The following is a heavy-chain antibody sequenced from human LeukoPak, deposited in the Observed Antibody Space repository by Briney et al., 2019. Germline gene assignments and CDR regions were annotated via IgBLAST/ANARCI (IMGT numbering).Heavy chain of an antibody. J-gene: IGHJ1*01. CDR2: MNPNSGNT. V-gene: IGHV1-8*01. Sequence: ASVKVSCKASGYTFTSYDINWVRQATGQGLEWMGWMNPNSGNTGYAQKLQGRVTMTTDTSTSTAYMELRSLRSDDTAVYYCARKLGYCSGGSCRAEYFQHWGQGTLVTVSS. CDR3: ARKLGYCSGGSCRAEYFQH. D-gene: IGHD2-15*01. CDR1: GYTFTSYD.